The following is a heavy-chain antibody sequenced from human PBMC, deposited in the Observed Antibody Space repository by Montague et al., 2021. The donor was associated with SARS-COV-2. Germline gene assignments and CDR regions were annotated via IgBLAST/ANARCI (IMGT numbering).Heavy chain of an antibody. CDR1: GDSVSGQSLE. J-gene: IGHJ3*02. D-gene: IGHD3-9*01. CDR3: ASSGITLTGLDAFDI. CDR2: PYYMYKWDS. V-gene: IGHV6-1*01. Sequence: CAISGDSVSGQSLEWDWLRQSPPSRLECLGRPYYMYKWDSDYAEXVKRRLVITPDTSKNQVSLQLNSVIPEDTAVYFCASSGITLTGLDAFDIWGQGTMVTVSS.